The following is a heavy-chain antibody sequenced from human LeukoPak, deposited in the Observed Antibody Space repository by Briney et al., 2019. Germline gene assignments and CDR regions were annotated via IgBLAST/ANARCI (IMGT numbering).Heavy chain of an antibody. CDR2: IDYSGTT. J-gene: IGHJ4*02. CDR3: ARHRRYTTGSEEYDY. CDR1: GDSISSSSYY. V-gene: IGHV4-39*01. Sequence: PSETLSLTCTVSGDSISSSSYYWAWIRQPPGKGLEWIVSIDYSGTTYYNPSLKSRVTISVDTSRSQFSLKVGSVTAADTAVYYCARHRRYTTGSEEYDYWGQGNMVTVSS. D-gene: IGHD2-8*02.